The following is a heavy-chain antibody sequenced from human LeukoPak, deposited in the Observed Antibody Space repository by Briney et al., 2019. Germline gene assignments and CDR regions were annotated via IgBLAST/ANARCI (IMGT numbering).Heavy chain of an antibody. CDR2: ICYSGST. V-gene: IGHV4-59*01. Sequence: SETLSLTCTVSGGSIGSYYWSWIRQPPGKGLEWIGYICYSGSTNYNPSLKSLGTISIDTSKNQFSLKLSSVTAADTAVYYCARRDCSSASCAFDYWGQGTLVTVSS. CDR1: GGSIGSYY. J-gene: IGHJ4*02. CDR3: ARRDCSSASCAFDY. D-gene: IGHD2-15*01.